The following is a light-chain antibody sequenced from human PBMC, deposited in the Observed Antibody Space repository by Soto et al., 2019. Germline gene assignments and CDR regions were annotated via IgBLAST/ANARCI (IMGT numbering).Light chain of an antibody. CDR2: ADT. CDR3: QVWGTGPDHPYVV. CDR1: NIGTKS. J-gene: IGLJ2*01. Sequence: SYELAQSPSASVAPGQTARITCGGDNIGTKSVHWYQQKPGQAPVLVVYADTDRPSGIPERFSGSNSGNTASLTISRVEAGDEADYFCQVWGTGPDHPYVVFGGGTKLTVL. V-gene: IGLV3-21*02.